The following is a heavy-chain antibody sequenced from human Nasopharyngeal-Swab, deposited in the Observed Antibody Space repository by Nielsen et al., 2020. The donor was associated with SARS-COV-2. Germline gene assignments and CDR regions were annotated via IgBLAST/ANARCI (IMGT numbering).Heavy chain of an antibody. CDR2: INGSGGNT. CDR3: AKGDSLAPFRGVLWYFAL. D-gene: IGHD3-16*01. J-gene: IGHJ2*01. Sequence: GGSLSLSCEASGFTYSNFVMSWVRQAPGQGLEWVSIINGSGGNTYYADSVKGRFTISRDKSKNVLFLQMNSLRAEDTALYYCAKGDSLAPFRGVLWYFALWGRGTLVSVSS. V-gene: IGHV3-23*01. CDR1: GFTYSNFV.